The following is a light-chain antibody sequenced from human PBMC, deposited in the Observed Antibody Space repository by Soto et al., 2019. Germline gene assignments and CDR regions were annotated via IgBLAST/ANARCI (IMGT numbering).Light chain of an antibody. CDR1: QSVYSDF. CDR3: EQYGSSPLT. V-gene: IGKV3-20*01. J-gene: IGKJ4*01. Sequence: IVLTQSPGTLSLSPGERATLSCRASQSVYSDFLAWYQQKPGQAPRLLIYGASSRATGIPDRFSGSGSGTDFTLTISRLEREDFAVYYWEQYGSSPLTCGGGTKVEIK. CDR2: GAS.